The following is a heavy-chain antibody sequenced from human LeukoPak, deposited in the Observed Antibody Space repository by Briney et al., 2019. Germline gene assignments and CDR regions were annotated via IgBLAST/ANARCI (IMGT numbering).Heavy chain of an antibody. D-gene: IGHD3-3*01. CDR2: IYYSGST. CDR3: ARHITDCWSGFRWFDP. CDR1: GGSISSSSYY. V-gene: IGHV4-39*01. J-gene: IGHJ5*02. Sequence: SETLSLTCTVSGGSISSSSYYWGWIRQPPGKGLEWIGSIYYSGSTYYNPSLKSRVTISVDTSKNQFSLKLSSVTAADTAVYYCARHITDCWSGFRWFDPWGQGTLVTVSS.